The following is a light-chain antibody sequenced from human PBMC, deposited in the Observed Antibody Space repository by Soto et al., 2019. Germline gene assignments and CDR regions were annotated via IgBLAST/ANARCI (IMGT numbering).Light chain of an antibody. J-gene: IGKJ3*01. CDR2: GAS. CDR3: QYYGSSPFT. Sequence: EIVLTQSPGTLSLSPGERATLSCRASQSVSSSYLGWYQQKPGQAPRLLIYGASTRATGIPDRSSGSGSGTDFTLTISRLEPEDFAVYYCQYYGSSPFTFGPGTKVDIK. CDR1: QSVSSSY. V-gene: IGKV3-20*01.